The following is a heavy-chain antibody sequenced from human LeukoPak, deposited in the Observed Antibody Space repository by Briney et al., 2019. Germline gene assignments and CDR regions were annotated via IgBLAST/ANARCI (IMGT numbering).Heavy chain of an antibody. J-gene: IGHJ6*02. Sequence: GGSLRLSCAASGFTVSSNYMSWVRQAPGKGLEWVSAISGSGSDTNYADFVKGRFTISRDNSKNTLHLQMNSLRAEDTAVYYCAKDHYGGNHYYYGMDVWGQGTTVTVSS. D-gene: IGHD4/OR15-4a*01. CDR1: GFTVSSNY. V-gene: IGHV3-23*01. CDR2: ISGSGSDT. CDR3: AKDHYGGNHYYYGMDV.